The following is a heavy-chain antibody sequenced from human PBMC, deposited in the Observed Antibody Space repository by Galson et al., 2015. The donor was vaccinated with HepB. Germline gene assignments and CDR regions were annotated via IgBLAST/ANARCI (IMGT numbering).Heavy chain of an antibody. CDR2: IWWDGTHD. CDR3: AREGPQTGTSSFDI. D-gene: IGHD3-9*01. V-gene: IGHV3-33*01. J-gene: IGHJ3*02. CDR1: GFTFSDYG. Sequence: LRLSCAASGFTFSDYGMHWVRQAPGKGLEWAASIWWDGTHDSYADSVKGRFTVSRDNSKNTVHLEMNGLRLEDTAVYYCAREGPQTGTSSFDIWGQGTMVTVSS.